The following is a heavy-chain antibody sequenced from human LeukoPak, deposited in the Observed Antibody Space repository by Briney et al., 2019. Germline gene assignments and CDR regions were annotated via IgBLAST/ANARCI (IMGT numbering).Heavy chain of an antibody. CDR1: GGSISSYY. D-gene: IGHD3-9*01. J-gene: IGHJ3*02. Sequence: SETLSLTCTVSGGSISSYYWSWIRQPAGKGLEWIGRIYTSGSTNYNPSLKSRVTMSVDTSKNQFSLKLSSVTAADTAVYYCARVLTGPGIDAFDIRGQGTMVTVSS. CDR3: ARVLTGPGIDAFDI. V-gene: IGHV4-4*07. CDR2: IYTSGST.